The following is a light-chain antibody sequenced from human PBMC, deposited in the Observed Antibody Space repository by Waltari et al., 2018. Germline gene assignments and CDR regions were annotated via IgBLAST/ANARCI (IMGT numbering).Light chain of an antibody. CDR2: ATS. V-gene: IGKV3-15*01. Sequence: EIVMTQPPATLSVSPGERATLSCRSSQSISNTLAWYQQKPGQAPRLLVYATSARATGVPARFICSGSGTEFTLTINSLQSEDFAVYYCQQYSDWPPGTFGPGTKVDIK. CDR1: QSISNT. CDR3: QQYSDWPPGT. J-gene: IGKJ3*01.